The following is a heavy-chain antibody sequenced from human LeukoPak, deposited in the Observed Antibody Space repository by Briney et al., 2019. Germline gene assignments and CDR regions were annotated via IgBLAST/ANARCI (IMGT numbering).Heavy chain of an antibody. V-gene: IGHV5-51*01. D-gene: IGHD6-13*01. CDR1: GYRFTSYW. J-gene: IGHJ4*02. CDR2: IYPCDSDT. CDR3: ARRDSSSKHFDY. Sequence: GGALETSFQGAGYRFTSYWIGWGRPMPGKGEGWRGIIYPCDSDTRYSPSFQGQVTISGDKSISTAYVQWSSLKASDTAMYYCARRDSSSKHFDYWGQGTLVTVSS.